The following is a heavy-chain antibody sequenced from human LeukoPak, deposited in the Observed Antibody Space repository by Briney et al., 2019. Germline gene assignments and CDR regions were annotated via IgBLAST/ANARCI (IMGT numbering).Heavy chain of an antibody. Sequence: PGGSLRLSCAASGFTFSSYAMSWVRQAPGKGLEWVSAISGSGGSTYYADSVKGRFTISRDNSKNTLYLQMNSLRAEDTAVYYCAREGICSGGSCYSRPHKPTGYFQHWGQGTLVTVSS. CDR1: GFTFSSYA. V-gene: IGHV3-23*01. D-gene: IGHD2-15*01. CDR2: ISGSGGST. J-gene: IGHJ1*01. CDR3: AREGICSGGSCYSRPHKPTGYFQH.